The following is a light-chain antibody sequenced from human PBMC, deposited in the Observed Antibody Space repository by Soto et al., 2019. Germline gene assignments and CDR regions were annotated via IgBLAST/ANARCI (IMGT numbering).Light chain of an antibody. CDR2: GNS. CDR3: QSYDSSLSGWV. V-gene: IGLV1-40*01. J-gene: IGLJ3*02. CDR1: SSNIGAGYD. Sequence: QLVLTQPPSVSGAPGQRVTISCTGSSSNIGAGYDVHWYQQLPGTPPKLLIYGNSNRPSGVPDRFSGSKSGTSASLAITGLQAEDEADYYCQSYDSSLSGWVFGGGTKLTVL.